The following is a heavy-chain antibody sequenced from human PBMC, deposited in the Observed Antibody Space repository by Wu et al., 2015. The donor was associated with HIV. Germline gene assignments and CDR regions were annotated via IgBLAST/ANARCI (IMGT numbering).Heavy chain of an antibody. CDR2: INPNSGDT. CDR1: GYTFTDYY. J-gene: IGHJ4*02. Sequence: QIHLVQSGTEVQKPGASVKVSCKASGYTFTDYYLHWVRQAPGQGLEWMGWINPNSGDTNYTEKFQDRVTMTRDTSINTAYMDLSGLTSDDTAVYYCARVEIMITFRRGSNYDYWGQGTLVAVSS. CDR3: ARVEIMITFRRGSNYDY. V-gene: IGHV1-2*02. D-gene: IGHD3-16*01.